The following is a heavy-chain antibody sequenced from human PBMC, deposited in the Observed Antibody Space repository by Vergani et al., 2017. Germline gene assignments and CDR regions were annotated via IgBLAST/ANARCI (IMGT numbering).Heavy chain of an antibody. CDR3: ARRPTWELGAFDI. V-gene: IGHV4-38-2*01. CDR2: IYSSGNT. CDR1: GYSINSDFY. D-gene: IGHD1-26*01. J-gene: IGHJ3*02. Sequence: QVQLQESGPGLVKPSETLSLTCAVSGYSINSDFYWGWIRQPPGKGLEWIATIYSSGNTYYNPSLNSRLTMSVDTSKNQFSLKLNSMTAADTAVYYCARRPTWELGAFDIWGQGTLVTVSS.